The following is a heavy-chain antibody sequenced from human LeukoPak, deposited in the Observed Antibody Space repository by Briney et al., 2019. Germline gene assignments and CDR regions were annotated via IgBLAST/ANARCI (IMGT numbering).Heavy chain of an antibody. J-gene: IGHJ5*02. CDR3: ARAWWDSSSHLDP. Sequence: ASVTVSCKASGGTFSSYANNWVRQAPGQGLEWMGRIISILGIANYAQKFQGRVTITADKSTSTAYMALSSLRSEGTAVYYCARAWWDSSSHLDPWGQGTLVTVSS. V-gene: IGHV1-69*04. CDR1: GGTFSSYA. D-gene: IGHD6-13*01. CDR2: IISILGIA.